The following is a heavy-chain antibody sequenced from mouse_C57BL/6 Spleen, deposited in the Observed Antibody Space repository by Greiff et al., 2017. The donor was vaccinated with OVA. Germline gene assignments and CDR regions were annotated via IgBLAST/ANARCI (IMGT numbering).Heavy chain of an antibody. D-gene: IGHD2-4*01. CDR2: IYPGDGDT. J-gene: IGHJ1*03. Sequence: VQGVESGAELVKPGASVKISCKASGYAFSSYWMNWVKQRPGKGLEWIGQIYPGDGDTNYNGKFKGKATLTADKSSSTAYMQLSSLTSEDSAVYFCARWGLPPYWYVDVWGTGTTVTVSS. V-gene: IGHV1-80*01. CDR1: GYAFSSYW. CDR3: ARWGLPPYWYVDV.